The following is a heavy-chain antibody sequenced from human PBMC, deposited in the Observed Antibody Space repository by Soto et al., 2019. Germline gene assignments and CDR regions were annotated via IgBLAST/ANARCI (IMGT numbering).Heavy chain of an antibody. Sequence: QVPLVQSGAEVKKPGASVKVSCKASGYSFTSYGISWVRQAPGQGLEWMGWISGSNGNTNYALKLQGRVTMTTDTTTNTAYMELRSLRSDDTAVYYCARLVNLSSGWHPPDYWGQGTLITVSS. V-gene: IGHV1-18*01. J-gene: IGHJ4*02. CDR1: GYSFTSYG. CDR2: ISGSNGNT. CDR3: ARLVNLSSGWHPPDY. D-gene: IGHD6-19*01.